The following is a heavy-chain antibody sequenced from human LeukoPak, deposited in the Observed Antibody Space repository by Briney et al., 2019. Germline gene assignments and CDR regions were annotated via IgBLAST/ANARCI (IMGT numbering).Heavy chain of an antibody. V-gene: IGHV1-2*02. CDR2: INPNSGGT. D-gene: IGHD3-3*01. CDR1: GYTFTGYY. Sequence: ASVKVSCKASGYTFTGYYMHWVRQAPGQGLEWMGWINPNSGGTNYAQKFQGRVTMTRDTSISTAYMELSRLRSDDTAVYYCARVSRFEIFGTEWLLGAFDIWGQGTMVTVSS. CDR3: ARVSRFEIFGTEWLLGAFDI. J-gene: IGHJ3*02.